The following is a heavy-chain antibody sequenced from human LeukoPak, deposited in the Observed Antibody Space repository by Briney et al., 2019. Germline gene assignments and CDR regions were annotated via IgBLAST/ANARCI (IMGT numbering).Heavy chain of an antibody. CDR2: ISGSGGST. V-gene: IGHV3-23*01. CDR1: GFTFGGYG. D-gene: IGHD1-26*01. CDR3: AKDRPYSGSSYFDY. J-gene: IGHJ4*02. Sequence: GGSLRLSCAASGFTFGGYGMSWVRQAPGKGLEWVSAISGSGGSTDYADSVKGRFTISRDNSKNTLYLQMNSLRAEDTAVYYCAKDRPYSGSSYFDYWGQGTLVTVSS.